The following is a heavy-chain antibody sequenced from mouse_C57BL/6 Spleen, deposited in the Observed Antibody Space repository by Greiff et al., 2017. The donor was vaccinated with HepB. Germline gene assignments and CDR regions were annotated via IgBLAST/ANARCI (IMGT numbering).Heavy chain of an antibody. D-gene: IGHD2-1*01. Sequence: EVQLQQSGAELVRPGASVKLSCTASGFNIKDDYMHWVKQRPEQGLEWIGWIDPENGDTEYASKFQGKATITADTSSNTAYLQLSSLTSEDTAVYYCTTENYYGSNVWCDYWGQGTLVTVSA. CDR1: GFNIKDDY. CDR3: TTENYYGSNVWCDY. CDR2: IDPENGDT. J-gene: IGHJ3*01. V-gene: IGHV14-4*01.